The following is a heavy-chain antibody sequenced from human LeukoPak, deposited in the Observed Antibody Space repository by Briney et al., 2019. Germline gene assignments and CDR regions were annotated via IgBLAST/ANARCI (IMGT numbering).Heavy chain of an antibody. Sequence: SETLSLTCVVYGESFSDYYWSWIRQSPGKGLEWIGEINPSESTTYNPSLKTRVSISVDTSQKQFSLKLTSVTAADTAVYYCARGRRKYSTSWYEGDHWGQGTLVTVSS. CDR2: INPSEST. V-gene: IGHV4-34*01. CDR1: GESFSDYY. CDR3: ARGRRKYSTSWYEGDH. J-gene: IGHJ1*01. D-gene: IGHD2-2*01.